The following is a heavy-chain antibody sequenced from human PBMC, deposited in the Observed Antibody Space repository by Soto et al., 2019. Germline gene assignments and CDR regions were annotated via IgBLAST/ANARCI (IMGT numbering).Heavy chain of an antibody. J-gene: IGHJ4*02. CDR1: GFTFSSYA. D-gene: IGHD6-19*01. CDR3: ARHTSGWHYYDY. Sequence: PGVSLRLSCAASGFTFSSYAMHWVRQAPCKGLEWVAFITYDGSNKNFAVSVKGRFTISRDNAKNSLYLQMNSLRVEDTAVYYCARHTSGWHYYDYWGQGTPVTVSS. CDR2: ITYDGSNK. V-gene: IGHV3-30-3*01.